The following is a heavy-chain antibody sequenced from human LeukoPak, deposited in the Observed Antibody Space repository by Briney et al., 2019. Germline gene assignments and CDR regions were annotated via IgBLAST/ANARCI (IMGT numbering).Heavy chain of an antibody. CDR3: ARVTAVAGTSVGVDA. J-gene: IGHJ4*02. CDR2: ISGSGGST. D-gene: IGHD6-19*01. CDR1: GFTFSSYA. V-gene: IGHV3-23*01. Sequence: GGSLRLSCAASGFTFSSYAMSWVRQAPGKGLEWVSAISGSGGSTYYADSVKGRFTISRDNAKNTLYLQMNSLRAEDTAVYYCARVTAVAGTSVGVDAWGQGILVTVS.